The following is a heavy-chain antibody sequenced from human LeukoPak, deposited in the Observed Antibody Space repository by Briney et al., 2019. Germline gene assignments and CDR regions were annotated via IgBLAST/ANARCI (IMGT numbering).Heavy chain of an antibody. D-gene: IGHD3-10*01. V-gene: IGHV3-21*01. CDR1: GFTFSSYS. Sequence: GRSLRLSCAASGFTFSSYSMNWVRQAPGKGLEWVSSISSSSSYIYYADSVKGRFTISRDNAKNSLYLQMNSLRAEDTAVYYCARRTVLNYGSGIGPGVIGPNDYWGQGTLVTVSS. CDR2: ISSSSSYI. J-gene: IGHJ4*02. CDR3: ARRTVLNYGSGIGPGVIGPNDY.